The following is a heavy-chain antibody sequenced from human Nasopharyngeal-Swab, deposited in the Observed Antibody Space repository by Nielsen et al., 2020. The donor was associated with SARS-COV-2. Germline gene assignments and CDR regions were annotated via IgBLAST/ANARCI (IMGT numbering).Heavy chain of an antibody. J-gene: IGHJ4*02. Sequence: WIRQPPGKGLEWIGTIHYSGNRFYNPSLRSRLSISVDTSKNQFSLQQSSVTAADTAVYYCAKQRGDTAMVFDFWGQGTLVTVSS. CDR3: AKQRGDTAMVFDF. D-gene: IGHD5-18*01. CDR2: IHYSGNR. V-gene: IGHV4-39*01.